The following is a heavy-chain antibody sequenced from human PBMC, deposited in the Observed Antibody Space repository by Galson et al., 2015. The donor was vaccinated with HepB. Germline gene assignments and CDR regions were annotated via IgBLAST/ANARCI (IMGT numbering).Heavy chain of an antibody. CDR3: ARGLDY. V-gene: IGHV3-48*01. J-gene: IGHJ4*02. D-gene: IGHD3-16*01. CDR1: GFTFSTYS. Sequence: SLRLSCAASGFTFSTYSMNWVRQAPGKGLEWVSYISSSSSTIYYADSMKGRFTIFRDNAKNSLYLQMNSLRAEDTAVYYCARGLDYWGQGTLVTVSS. CDR2: ISSSSSTI.